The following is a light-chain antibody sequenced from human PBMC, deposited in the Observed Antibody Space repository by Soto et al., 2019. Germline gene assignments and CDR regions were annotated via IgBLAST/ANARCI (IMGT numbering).Light chain of an antibody. Sequence: VLTQSPGTQALSPGDTATLCWTASHSVRTKSACQQQKPGHAPSLLIYGASSRATGIPARFSSSGSGKETTPTISVLQADDFATYYCQHYSNHRTFGQGTKVDIK. CDR3: QHYSNHRT. CDR2: GAS. J-gene: IGKJ1*01. V-gene: IGKV3D-15*03. CDR1: HSVRTK.